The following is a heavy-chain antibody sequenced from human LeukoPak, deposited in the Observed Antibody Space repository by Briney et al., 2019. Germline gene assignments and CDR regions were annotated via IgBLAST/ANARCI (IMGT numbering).Heavy chain of an antibody. J-gene: IGHJ3*02. V-gene: IGHV1-69*02. CDR1: GGTFTSYI. D-gene: IGHD3-10*01. CDR3: ARGIMVRGGSTDAFDI. Sequence: SVKVSCKASGGTFTSYIINWVRQAPGQGLEWMGRINPMLDLANYAQKFQGRVTITADKSTSTGYMEMSSLRSDDTAVYYCARGIMVRGGSTDAFDIWGQGTMVTVSS. CDR2: INPMLDLA.